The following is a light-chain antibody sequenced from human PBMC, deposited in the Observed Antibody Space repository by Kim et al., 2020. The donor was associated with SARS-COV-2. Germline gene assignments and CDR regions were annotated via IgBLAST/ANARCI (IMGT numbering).Light chain of an antibody. CDR3: MQALQNPIT. CDR1: QSLLHSNGYNY. Sequence: EPSSSSCRASQSLLHSNGYNYLDWYLQKPGHSPQLLIYLGSNRAAGVPDRFSGSGSGTDFALKISRVQADDVGAYYCMQALQNPITFGQGTKLEI. CDR2: LGS. J-gene: IGKJ2*01. V-gene: IGKV2-28*01.